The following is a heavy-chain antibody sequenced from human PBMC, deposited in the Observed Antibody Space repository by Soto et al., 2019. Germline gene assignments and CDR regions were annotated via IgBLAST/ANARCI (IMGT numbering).Heavy chain of an antibody. CDR2: IYHSGST. J-gene: IGHJ4*02. CDR3: ARRYGGNFDY. CDR1: GGSISSGGYP. Sequence: SETLSLTCAVSGGSISSGGYPWSWIRQPPGKGLEWIGYIYHSGSTYYNPSLKSRVTISVDTSKNQFSLKLSSVTAADTAVYYCARRYGGNFDYWGQGTLVTVSS. D-gene: IGHD3-16*01. V-gene: IGHV4-30-2*02.